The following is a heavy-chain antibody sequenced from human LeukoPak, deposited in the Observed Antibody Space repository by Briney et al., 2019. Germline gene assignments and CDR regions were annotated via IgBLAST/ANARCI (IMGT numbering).Heavy chain of an antibody. CDR2: IYYSGST. Sequence: SETLSLTCTVSGGSISSYYWSWIRQPPGKGLEWIGYIYYSGSTNYNPSLKSRVTISVDTSKNQFSLKLSSVTAADTAVYYCARDLGSSGYSDWFDPWGQGTLVTVSS. J-gene: IGHJ5*02. CDR3: ARDLGSSGYSDWFDP. V-gene: IGHV4-59*01. CDR1: GGSISSYY. D-gene: IGHD3-22*01.